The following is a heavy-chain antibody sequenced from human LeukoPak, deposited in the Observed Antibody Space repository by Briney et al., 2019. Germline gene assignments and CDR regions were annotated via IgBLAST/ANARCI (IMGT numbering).Heavy chain of an antibody. Sequence: ASVKVSCKASGYTFTSYGISWVRQAPGQGLEWMGWISAYNGNTNYAQKLQGRVTMTTDTSTSTAYMELRSLRSDDTAVYYCARDLSPGGDYYDSSGYLYWGQGTLVTVSS. CDR3: ARDLSPGGDYYDSSGYLY. CDR2: ISAYNGNT. J-gene: IGHJ4*02. CDR1: GYTFTSYG. V-gene: IGHV1-18*01. D-gene: IGHD3-22*01.